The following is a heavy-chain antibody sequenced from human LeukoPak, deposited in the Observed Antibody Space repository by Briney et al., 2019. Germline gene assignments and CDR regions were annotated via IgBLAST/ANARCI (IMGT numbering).Heavy chain of an antibody. CDR2: ISAYNGNT. CDR1: GYTFTSYG. J-gene: IGHJ4*02. Sequence: ASVKVSCKASGYTFTSYGISWVRQAPGQGLEWMGWISAYNGNTNYAQKPQGRVTMTTDTSTSTAYMELRSLRSDDTAVYYCARERSPYGDFPFDYWGQGTLVTVSS. D-gene: IGHD4-17*01. CDR3: ARERSPYGDFPFDY. V-gene: IGHV1-18*01.